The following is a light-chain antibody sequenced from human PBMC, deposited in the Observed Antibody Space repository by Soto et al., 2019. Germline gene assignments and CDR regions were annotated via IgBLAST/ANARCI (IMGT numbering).Light chain of an antibody. CDR1: GGSIASSF. Sequence: NFMLTQPHSVSESPGKTVTMSCTRTGGSIASSFVQWYQQRPGRAPTTVIYSNDERPSGVPDRFSGSIDSSSNSASLTISGLTTEDEADYYCQSYARGTVLFGGGTQLTVL. V-gene: IGLV6-57*04. J-gene: IGLJ7*01. CDR2: SND. CDR3: QSYARGTVL.